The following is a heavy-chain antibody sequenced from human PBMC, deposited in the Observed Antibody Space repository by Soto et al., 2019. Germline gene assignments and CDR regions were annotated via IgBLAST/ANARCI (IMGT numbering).Heavy chain of an antibody. Sequence: PGGSLRLSCRASKFIFSNYDMHWVRQAPGKGLEWVAFISYDGNNNHYADSVKGRFTISRDNSKNTLYLQVNSLRAEDTAVYYCAKRTRPGTAVVRVYYYGLDVWGQGTTVTVSS. V-gene: IGHV3-30*18. D-gene: IGHD5-18*01. CDR1: KFIFSNYD. CDR2: ISYDGNNN. CDR3: AKRTRPGTAVVRVYYYGLDV. J-gene: IGHJ6*02.